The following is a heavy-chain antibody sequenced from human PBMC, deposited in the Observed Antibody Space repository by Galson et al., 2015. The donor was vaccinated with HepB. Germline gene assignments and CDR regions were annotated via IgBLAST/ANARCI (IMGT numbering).Heavy chain of an antibody. CDR1: GFTFSSYW. Sequence: SLRLSCAASGFTFSSYWMSWVRQAPGKGLEWVANIKQDGSEKYYVDSVKGRFTISRDNAKNSLYLQMNSLRAEDTAVYYCARDQRSSGWVYHYWFDYWGQGTLVTVSS. J-gene: IGHJ4*02. D-gene: IGHD6-19*01. CDR2: IKQDGSEK. V-gene: IGHV3-7*03. CDR3: ARDQRSSGWVYHYWFDY.